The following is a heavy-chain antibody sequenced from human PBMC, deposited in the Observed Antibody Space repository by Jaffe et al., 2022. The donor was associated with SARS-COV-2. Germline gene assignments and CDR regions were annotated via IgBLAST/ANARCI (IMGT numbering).Heavy chain of an antibody. CDR3: ARDMFDAQEYCGGDCYPPPWDY. V-gene: IGHV1-3*01. Sequence: QVQLVQSGAEVKKPGASVKVSCKASGYTFTSYAMHWVRQAPGQRLEWMGWINAGNGNTKYSQKFQGRVTITRDTSASTAYMELSSLRSEDTAVYYCARDMFDAQEYCGGDCYPPPWDYWGQGTLVTVSS. CDR2: INAGNGNT. J-gene: IGHJ4*02. D-gene: IGHD2-21*02. CDR1: GYTFTSYA.